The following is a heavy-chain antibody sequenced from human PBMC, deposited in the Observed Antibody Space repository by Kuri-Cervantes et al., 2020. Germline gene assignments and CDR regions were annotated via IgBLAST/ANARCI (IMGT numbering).Heavy chain of an antibody. CDR1: GYTFTSYD. V-gene: IGHV1-8*01. CDR3: ARGRLGYIYVDY. CDR2: KNHNRGNT. J-gene: IGHJ4*02. D-gene: IGHD5-18*01. Sequence: ASVKVSCKASGYTFTSYDISWVRQATGQGLEWLGWKNHNRGNTGYAQKFQGRVTMTRNTSISTAYMELSSLRSEETAVYYCARGRLGYIYVDYWGQGTLVTVSS.